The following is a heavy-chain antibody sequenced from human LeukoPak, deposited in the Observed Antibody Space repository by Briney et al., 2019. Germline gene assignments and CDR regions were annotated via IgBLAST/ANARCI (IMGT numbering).Heavy chain of an antibody. D-gene: IGHD3-22*01. Sequence: ASVKVSCKASGYTFTGYYIHWVRQAPGQGLEWMGWINPNSGGTNYAQKFQGRVTMTRDTSISTAYMELSRLRSDDTAVYYCARRGLDSSGYYYLFDYWGQGTLVTVSS. J-gene: IGHJ4*02. CDR1: GYTFTGYY. V-gene: IGHV1-2*02. CDR3: ARRGLDSSGYYYLFDY. CDR2: INPNSGGT.